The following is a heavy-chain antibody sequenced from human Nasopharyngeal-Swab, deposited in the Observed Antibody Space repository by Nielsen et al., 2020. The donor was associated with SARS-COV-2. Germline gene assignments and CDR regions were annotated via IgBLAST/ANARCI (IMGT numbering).Heavy chain of an antibody. V-gene: IGHV4-59*01. J-gene: IGHJ6*03. CDR3: ARDATTKAYYYYRDV. CDR1: GGSISTYY. Sequence: SETLSLTCTVSGGSISTYYWSWIRQPPGKGLEWIGYSYYSGSTNYNPSLKSRVTISVDTSKNQFSLKLSSVTAAETAVYYCARDATTKAYYYYRDVWGKGTTVTVSS. D-gene: IGHD4-17*01. CDR2: SYYSGST.